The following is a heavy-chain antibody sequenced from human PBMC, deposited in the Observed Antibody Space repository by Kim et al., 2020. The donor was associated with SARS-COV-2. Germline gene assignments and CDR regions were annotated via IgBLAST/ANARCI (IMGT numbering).Heavy chain of an antibody. J-gene: IGHJ3*02. CDR1: GFTFSSHA. V-gene: IGHV3-23*01. Sequence: GGSLRLSCAASGFTFSSHAMRWVRQAPGKGLEWVSAISGSGGSTYYVDSVKGRFTISRDNSKNPLYLQVNSLRAEDTGVHYCAKVGDRGAISQDDFDIWG. CDR2: ISGSGGST. D-gene: IGHD3-10*01. CDR3: AKVGDRGAISQDDFDI.